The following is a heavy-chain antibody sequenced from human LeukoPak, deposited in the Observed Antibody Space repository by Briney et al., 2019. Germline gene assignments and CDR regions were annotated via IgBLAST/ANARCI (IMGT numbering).Heavy chain of an antibody. V-gene: IGHV4-39*01. CDR3: VRHGQWLLRNA. CDR2: IYYTGIT. D-gene: IGHD6-19*01. CDR1: GDSVNTDNY. Sequence: SETLSLTCTVSGDSVNTDNYWGWIRQSAGKGLEWIGSIYYTGITYYNPSLKSRVTLSVDTSKNQFFLSLSSMTAADTAVYYCVRHGQWLLRNAWGQGILVSASS. J-gene: IGHJ5*02.